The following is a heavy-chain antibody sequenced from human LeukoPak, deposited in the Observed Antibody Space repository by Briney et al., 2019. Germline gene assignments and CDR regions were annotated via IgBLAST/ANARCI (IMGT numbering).Heavy chain of an antibody. D-gene: IGHD3-16*01. CDR2: ISYSGST. Sequence: SETLSLTCTVSGDSISSYHWSWIRQPPGKGLEWIGYISYSGSTNYNPSLKSRVTMSVDTSKNQFSLKLSSVTAADTAEYYCARVGRGDHTWGSYYFDHWGQGTLVTVSS. CDR1: GDSISSYH. CDR3: ARVGRGDHTWGSYYFDH. V-gene: IGHV4-59*01. J-gene: IGHJ4*02.